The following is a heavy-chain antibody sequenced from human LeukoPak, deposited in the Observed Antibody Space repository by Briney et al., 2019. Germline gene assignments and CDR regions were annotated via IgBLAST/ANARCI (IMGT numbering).Heavy chain of an antibody. J-gene: IGHJ4*02. CDR2: INPNSGGT. V-gene: IGHV1-2*02. Sequence: ASVKVSCKASGGTFSSYAISWVRQAPGQGLEWMGWINPNSGGTNYAQKFQGRVTMTRDTSISTAYMELSRLRSDDTAVYYCALVTFGDYIDYWGQGTLVTVSS. D-gene: IGHD3-16*01. CDR1: GGTFSSYA. CDR3: ALVTFGDYIDY.